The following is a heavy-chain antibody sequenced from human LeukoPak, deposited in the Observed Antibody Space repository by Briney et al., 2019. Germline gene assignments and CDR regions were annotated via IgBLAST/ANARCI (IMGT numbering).Heavy chain of an antibody. J-gene: IGHJ4*02. CDR2: ISSSGSTI. CDR1: GFTFSSYE. Sequence: QPGGSLRLSCAASGFTFSSYEMNWVRQAPGKGLEWVSYISSSGSTIYYADSVKVRFTISRDNAKNSLYLQMNSLRAEDTAVYYCARHSGSYRCFDYWGQGTLVTVSS. V-gene: IGHV3-48*03. CDR3: ARHSGSYRCFDY. D-gene: IGHD1-26*01.